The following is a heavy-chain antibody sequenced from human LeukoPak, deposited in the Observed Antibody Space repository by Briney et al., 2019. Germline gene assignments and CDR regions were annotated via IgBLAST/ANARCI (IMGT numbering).Heavy chain of an antibody. CDR3: ARVWELRIVDY. CDR2: IYHSGST. Sequence: GSLRLSCAASGFTFSSYAMSWVRQPPGKGLEWIGEIYHSGSTNYNPSLKSRVTISVDKSKNQFSLKLSSVTAADTAVYYCARVWELRIVDYWGQGTLVTVSS. D-gene: IGHD1-26*01. J-gene: IGHJ4*02. CDR1: GFTFSSYAM. V-gene: IGHV4-4*02.